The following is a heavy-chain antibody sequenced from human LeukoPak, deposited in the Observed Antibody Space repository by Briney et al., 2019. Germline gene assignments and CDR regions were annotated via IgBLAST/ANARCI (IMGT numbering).Heavy chain of an antibody. V-gene: IGHV3-23*01. CDR2: ISGSGTST. D-gene: IGHD3-10*01. J-gene: IGHJ4*02. CDR3: AKENRDGYGWGSLSSPFDY. Sequence: QAGGSLRLSCAASGFTFNSYAMSWVRQTPGKGLEWVSSISGSGTSTYYADSVKGRFTISRDNSKNPVFLQMDSLTAEDTAVYYCAKENRDGYGWGSLSSPFDYWGQGTLVTVSS. CDR1: GFTFNSYA.